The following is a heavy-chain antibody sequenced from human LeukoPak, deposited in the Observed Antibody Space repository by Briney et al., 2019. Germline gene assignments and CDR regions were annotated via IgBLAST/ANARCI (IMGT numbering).Heavy chain of an antibody. CDR3: ARTPDSSSPASDY. D-gene: IGHD6-6*01. V-gene: IGHV3-74*01. CDR2: INSDGSST. Sequence: GGSLRLSCAASGFTFSSYWMHWVRQAPGKGLVWVSRINSDGSSTSYADSVKGRFTISRDNAKNTLYLQMNSLRAEDTAVYYCARTPDSSSPASDYWGQGTLVTVSS. J-gene: IGHJ4*02. CDR1: GFTFSSYW.